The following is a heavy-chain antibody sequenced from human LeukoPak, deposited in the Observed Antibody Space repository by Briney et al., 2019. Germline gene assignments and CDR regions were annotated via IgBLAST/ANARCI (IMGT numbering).Heavy chain of an antibody. CDR2: IKSKADGGTT. CDR1: GFTFSNAW. J-gene: IGHJ4*02. D-gene: IGHD5-12*01. CDR3: ATNSDYEGLFAY. Sequence: GGSLRLSCAASGFTFSNAWMSWVRQAPGKGLEWVGRIKSKADGGTTDYAAPVKGRFTISRDDSENTLYVQMNSLKAEDTAVYYCATNSDYEGLFAYWGQGSLVTVSS. V-gene: IGHV3-15*01.